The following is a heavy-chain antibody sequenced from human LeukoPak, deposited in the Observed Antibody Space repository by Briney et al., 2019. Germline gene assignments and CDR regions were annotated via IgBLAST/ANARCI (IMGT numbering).Heavy chain of an antibody. CDR3: ARGPYGDTMIVVVIKPHFDY. CDR2: INHSGST. D-gene: IGHD3-22*01. Sequence: SETQSLTCAVYGGSFSGYYWSWIRQPPGKGLEWIGEINHSGSTNYNPSLKSRVTISVDTSKNQFSLKLSSVTAADTAVYYCARGPYGDTMIVVVIKPHFDYWGQGTLVTVSS. J-gene: IGHJ4*02. CDR1: GGSFSGYY. V-gene: IGHV4-34*01.